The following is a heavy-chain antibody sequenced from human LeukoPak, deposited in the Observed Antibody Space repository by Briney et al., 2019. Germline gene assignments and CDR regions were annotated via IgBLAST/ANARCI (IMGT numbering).Heavy chain of an antibody. CDR2: LTPRGDIT. V-gene: IGHV1-46*01. J-gene: IGHJ4*02. CDR1: GHTFTNYH. Sequence: GASVKVSCKASGHTFTNYHIHWVRQAPGQGLEWMGILTPRGDITNYARKFQGRVTMTRDTSTSTIYMELSSLRSEDTAVYYCARGGQRWLQFPYDYWGQGTVVTVSS. D-gene: IGHD5-24*01. CDR3: ARGGQRWLQFPYDY.